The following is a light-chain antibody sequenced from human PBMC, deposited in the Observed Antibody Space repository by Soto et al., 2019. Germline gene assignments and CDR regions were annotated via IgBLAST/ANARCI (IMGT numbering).Light chain of an antibody. J-gene: IGLJ2*01. CDR1: SSNIGAGYD. Sequence: QLVLTQPPSVSGAPGQRVTISCTGSSSNIGAGYDVHWYQQLPGTAPKLLLYGNSNRPSGVPDRFSGSKSGTSASLAITGLQEEDEADYYCQSYDSSLSGSVVFGGGTKLTVL. CDR2: GNS. V-gene: IGLV1-40*01. CDR3: QSYDSSLSGSVV.